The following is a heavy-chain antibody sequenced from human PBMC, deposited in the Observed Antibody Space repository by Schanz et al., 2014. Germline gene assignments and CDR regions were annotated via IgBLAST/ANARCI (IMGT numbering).Heavy chain of an antibody. CDR2: ISTFDDKT. V-gene: IGHV1-18*01. D-gene: IGHD3-9*01. Sequence: QVQLVQSAPEVKKPGASVKVSCKASGYSFTTYGLNWVRQAPGQGPEWMGWISTFDDKTDYAQNYQSRLIMTTDTSTTTVYMKLRGMRADDTAVYYWARETTIMTGGAFDVWGQGTMXTVSS. CDR3: ARETTIMTGGAFDV. CDR1: GYSFTTYG. J-gene: IGHJ3*01.